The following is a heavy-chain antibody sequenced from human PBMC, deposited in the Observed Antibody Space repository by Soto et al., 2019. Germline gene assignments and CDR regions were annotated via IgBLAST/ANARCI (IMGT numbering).Heavy chain of an antibody. CDR3: ARERSGSSHFDF. Sequence: SETLSLTCTVSGGSISNYYWTWIRQPPGKGLEWIGYIYYSGSTNYNPSLKSRVTISVDTSKNQFSLKLSSVTAADTAVYYCARERSGSSHFDFWGQGTLVTVSS. CDR2: IYYSGST. V-gene: IGHV4-59*01. J-gene: IGHJ4*02. CDR1: GGSISNYY. D-gene: IGHD2-15*01.